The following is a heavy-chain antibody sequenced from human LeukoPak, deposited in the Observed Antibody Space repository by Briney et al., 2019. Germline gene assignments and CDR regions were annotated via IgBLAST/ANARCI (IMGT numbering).Heavy chain of an antibody. CDR2: ISQNGYT. J-gene: IGHJ6*02. Sequence: SETLSLTCTVSGASIGSYFWSWIRQPPGKGLEWIGYISQNGYTKYTPSLKSRVTISRDTSENQFSLILSSVTAADTAVCYCTRHDVVAVIGHGMAVWGQGTTVTVSS. CDR1: GASIGSYF. V-gene: IGHV4-59*08. D-gene: IGHD2-15*01. CDR3: TRHDVVAVIGHGMAV.